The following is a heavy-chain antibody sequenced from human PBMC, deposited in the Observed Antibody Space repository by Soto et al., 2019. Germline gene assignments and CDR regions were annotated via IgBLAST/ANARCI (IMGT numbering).Heavy chain of an antibody. D-gene: IGHD6-19*01. V-gene: IGHV4-59*01. CDR2: IFYSGST. J-gene: IGHJ5*02. CDR1: GGSISSYY. CDR3: ARDRRGSGWPITANNWFDP. Sequence: QVQLQESGPGLVKPSETLSLTCTVSGGSISSYYWNWIRQPPGKGLEWIGYIFYSGSTNYNPSLKSRDTISVDTSKNQFSLKLSSVTAADTAVYYCARDRRGSGWPITANNWFDPWGQGTLVTVSS.